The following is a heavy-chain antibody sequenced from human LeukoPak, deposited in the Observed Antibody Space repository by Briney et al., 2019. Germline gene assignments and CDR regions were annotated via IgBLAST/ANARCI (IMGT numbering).Heavy chain of an antibody. CDR3: ARGQVLGDY. V-gene: IGHV4-59*01. Sequence: SETLSLTCTVSGGSISSYYWSWIRQPPGKGLKWIGYIYYSGSTNYNPSLKSRVTISVDTSKNQFSLKLRSVTAADTAVYYCARGQVLGDYWGQGTLVTVSS. CDR2: IYYSGST. CDR1: GGSISSYY. D-gene: IGHD7-27*01. J-gene: IGHJ4*02.